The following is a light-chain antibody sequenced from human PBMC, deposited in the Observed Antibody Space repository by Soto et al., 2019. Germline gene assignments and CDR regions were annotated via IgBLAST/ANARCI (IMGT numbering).Light chain of an antibody. CDR3: CSYAGTYTYV. CDR2: DVS. V-gene: IGLV2-11*01. Sequence: QSALTQPRSVSGSTGPSVAISCTGASSDVGGYNYVSWYQQHPGKAPKLMIFDVSKRPSGVPDRFSGSKSGNTASLTISGLQAEDETDYYCCSYAGTYTYVFGTGTKVTV. J-gene: IGLJ1*01. CDR1: SSDVGGYNY.